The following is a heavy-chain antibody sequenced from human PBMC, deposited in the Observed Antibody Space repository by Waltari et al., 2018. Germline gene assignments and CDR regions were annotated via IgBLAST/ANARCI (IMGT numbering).Heavy chain of an antibody. CDR3: ARGRKYYYDSSGRVFDY. Sequence: LSLTCTVSGGSISSGGYYWSWIRQHPGKGLEWIGYIYYSGSTYYNPSLKSLVTISVDTSKNQFSLKLSSVTAADTAVYYCARGRKYYYDSSGRVFDYWGQGTLVTVSS. D-gene: IGHD3-22*01. CDR2: IYYSGST. CDR1: GGSISSGGYY. V-gene: IGHV4-31*01. J-gene: IGHJ4*02.